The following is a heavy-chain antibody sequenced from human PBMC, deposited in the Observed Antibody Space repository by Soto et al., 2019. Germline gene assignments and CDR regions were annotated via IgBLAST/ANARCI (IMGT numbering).Heavy chain of an antibody. Sequence: SETLSLTCAVYGGSFSGYYWSWIRQPPGKGLEWIGEINHSGSTNYNPSLKSRVTISVDTSKNQFSLKLSSVTAADTAVYYCATVKYYYDSSGSQGYWGQGTLVPVS. CDR2: INHSGST. J-gene: IGHJ1*01. CDR1: GGSFSGYY. D-gene: IGHD3-22*01. CDR3: ATVKYYYDSSGSQGY. V-gene: IGHV4-34*01.